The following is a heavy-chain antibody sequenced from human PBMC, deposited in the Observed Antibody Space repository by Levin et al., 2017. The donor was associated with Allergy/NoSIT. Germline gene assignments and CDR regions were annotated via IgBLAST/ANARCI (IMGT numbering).Heavy chain of an antibody. CDR3: ARDGPGALGEAARHNYFDY. Sequence: SCAASGFTFSSYAMHWVRQAPGKGLEWVAVISYDGSNKYYADSVKGRFTISRDNSKNTLYLQMNSLRAEDTAVYYCARDGPGALGEAARHNYFDYWGQGTLVTVSS. CDR2: ISYDGSNK. J-gene: IGHJ4*02. CDR1: GFTFSSYA. D-gene: IGHD6-6*01. V-gene: IGHV3-30-3*01.